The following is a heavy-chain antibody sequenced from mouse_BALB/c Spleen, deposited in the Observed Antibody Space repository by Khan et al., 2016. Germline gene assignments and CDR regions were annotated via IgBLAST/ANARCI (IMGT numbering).Heavy chain of an antibody. CDR3: ARNGNWYFDV. CDR1: GYTFSSYW. J-gene: IGHJ1*01. D-gene: IGHD2-1*01. V-gene: IGHV1-9*01. CDR2: ILPGSGRT. Sequence: QVQLQQSGAELMKPGASVKISCKATGYTFSSYWIEWVKERPGHGLEWIGEILPGSGRTNYNEKFKGKATCTADTSSNTAYMQLSSLTSEDSAVYYGARNGNWYFDVWGAGTTVTVSS.